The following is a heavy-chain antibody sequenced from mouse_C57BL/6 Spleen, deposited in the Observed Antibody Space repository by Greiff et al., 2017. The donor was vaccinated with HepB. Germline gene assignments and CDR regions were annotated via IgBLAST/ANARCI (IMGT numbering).Heavy chain of an antibody. J-gene: IGHJ3*01. CDR2: IYPGSGST. Sequence: QVHVKQSGAELVKPGASVKMSCKASGYTFTSYWITWVKQRPGQGLEWIGDIYPGSGSTNYNEKFKSKATLTVDTSSSTAYMQLSSLTSEDSAVYYCARRGSNYPFAYWGQGTLVTVSA. CDR1: GYTFTSYW. CDR3: ARRGSNYPFAY. V-gene: IGHV1-55*01. D-gene: IGHD2-5*01.